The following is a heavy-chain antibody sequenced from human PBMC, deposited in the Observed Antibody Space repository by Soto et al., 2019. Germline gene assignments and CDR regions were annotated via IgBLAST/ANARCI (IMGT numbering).Heavy chain of an antibody. CDR2: TSASSGAT. Sequence: EVQLVESGGGLVQPGGPLRVSCAASGFALNDHNMKWVRQAPGKGLEWVAGTSASSGATYHADSVRGRFTISRDDAKNSLFLQMNNLRGEDTATYYCVRDSAYSFDYGGQGTLVTVSS. J-gene: IGHJ4*02. CDR1: GFALNDHN. D-gene: IGHD2-21*01. CDR3: VRDSAYSFDY. V-gene: IGHV3-48*01.